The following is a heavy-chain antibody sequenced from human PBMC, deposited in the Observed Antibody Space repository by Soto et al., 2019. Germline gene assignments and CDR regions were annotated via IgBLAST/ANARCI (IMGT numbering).Heavy chain of an antibody. V-gene: IGHV1-69*01. CDR3: ARVWGDGYSSSYDFDY. CDR2: IIPIFGTA. CDR1: GGTFSSYA. Sequence: QVQLVQSGAEVQKPGSSVKVSCKASGGTFSSYAISWVRQAPGQGLEWMGGIIPIFGTANYAQKFQGRVTITADESTSTAYMELSSLRSEDTAVYYCARVWGDGYSSSYDFDYWGQGTLVTVSS. J-gene: IGHJ4*02. D-gene: IGHD6-13*01.